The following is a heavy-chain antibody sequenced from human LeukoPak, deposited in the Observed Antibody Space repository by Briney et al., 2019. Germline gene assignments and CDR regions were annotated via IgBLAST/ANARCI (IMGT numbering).Heavy chain of an antibody. D-gene: IGHD3-10*01. CDR2: IKQDGSEK. CDR3: ASDREYYYGSGSFDY. J-gene: IGHJ4*02. CDR1: GFTFSSYW. Sequence: GGSLRLSCAATGFTFSSYWMSWVRQAPGKGLEWVANIKQDGSEKYYVDSVKGRFTISRDNAKNSLYLQMNSLRAEDTAVYYCASDREYYYGSGSFDYWGQGTLVTVSS. V-gene: IGHV3-7*04.